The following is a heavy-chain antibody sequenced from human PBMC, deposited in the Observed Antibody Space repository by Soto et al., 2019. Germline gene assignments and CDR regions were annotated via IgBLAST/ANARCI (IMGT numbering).Heavy chain of an antibody. CDR2: IFSDDDK. D-gene: IGHD6-19*01. V-gene: IGHV2-26*01. CDR1: GFSLSNARMG. CDR3: ARSSYNSGLILDF. Sequence: QVTLKESGPVLVKPTETLTLTCTVSGFSLSNARMGVSWIRQPPGKALEWLAHIFSDDDKSYSTSLKSRLTISKDTSKRQVVLIMTSMDPVDTATYYCARSSYNSGLILDFWGQGTLVTVSS. J-gene: IGHJ4*02.